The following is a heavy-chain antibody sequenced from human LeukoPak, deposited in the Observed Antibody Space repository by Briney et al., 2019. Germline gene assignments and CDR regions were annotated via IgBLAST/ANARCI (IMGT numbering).Heavy chain of an antibody. V-gene: IGHV4-39*07. CDR2: IFYSGST. CDR1: SGSISTSNYY. CDR3: ARGLGTMVRGVTNWFDP. J-gene: IGHJ5*02. Sequence: PSETLSLTCTVSSGSISTSNYYWGWVRQPPGKALEWIGNIFYSGSTYYSPSLKSRVTISVDTSKNQFSLKLSSVTAADTAVYYCARGLGTMVRGVTNWFDPWGQGTLVTVSS. D-gene: IGHD3-10*01.